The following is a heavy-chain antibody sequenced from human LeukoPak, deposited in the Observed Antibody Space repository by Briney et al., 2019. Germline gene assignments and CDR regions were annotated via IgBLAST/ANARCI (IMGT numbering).Heavy chain of an antibody. CDR1: GFTFSSYG. CDR2: MRYDGRNK. V-gene: IGHV3-30*02. D-gene: IGHD3-3*02. Sequence: GGSLRLSCAASGFTFSSYGMHWVRQAPGKGLDWVAFMRYDGRNKYYADSVKGRFTISRDNSKNTLYLQMNSLRAEDTAVYYCAKGGHHQWAPFLDWGQGTLVTVSS. CDR3: AKGGHHQWAPFLD. J-gene: IGHJ4*02.